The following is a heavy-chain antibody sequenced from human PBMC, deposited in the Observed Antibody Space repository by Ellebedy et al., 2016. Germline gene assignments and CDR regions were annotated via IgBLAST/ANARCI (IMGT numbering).Heavy chain of an antibody. D-gene: IGHD3-3*01. CDR3: ARARWGGPTGTLLDL. CDR1: GFTFSNYW. J-gene: IGHJ5*02. Sequence: GGSLRLSCAASGFTFSNYWIHWVRQAPGRGLMWVSHVNSDGSKTTYADSVKGRFTVSRDNAKDTLYLQMNSLRAEDTAVYYCARARWGGPTGTLLDLWGQGALVTVTS. CDR2: VNSDGSKT. V-gene: IGHV3-74*01.